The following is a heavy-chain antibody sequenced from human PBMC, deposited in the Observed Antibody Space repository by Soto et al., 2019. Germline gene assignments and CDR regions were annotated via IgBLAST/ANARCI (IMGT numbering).Heavy chain of an antibody. Sequence: GGSLRLSCAVSGFTFSSCTMNWVRQAPGKGLEWVSSISPSTSHIYYTDSVKGRFTISRDNAKNSLYLQMNSLRDEDTAVYYCARVIMDVWGQGTTVTVSS. V-gene: IGHV3-21*01. CDR2: ISPSTSHI. J-gene: IGHJ6*02. CDR1: GFTFSSCT. CDR3: ARVIMDV.